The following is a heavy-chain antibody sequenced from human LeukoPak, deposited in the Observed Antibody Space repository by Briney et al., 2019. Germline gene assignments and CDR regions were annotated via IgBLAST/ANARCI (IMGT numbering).Heavy chain of an antibody. CDR1: GFTFSSYS. Sequence: PGGSLRLSCAASGFTFSSYSMNWVRQAPGKGLEWVSSISSSSSYIYYADSVKGRFTISRDNAKNSLYLQMNSLRAEDTAVYYCARGGHIVVVTALNWFDPWGQGTLVTVSS. CDR2: ISSSSSYI. J-gene: IGHJ5*02. V-gene: IGHV3-21*01. D-gene: IGHD2-21*02. CDR3: ARGGHIVVVTALNWFDP.